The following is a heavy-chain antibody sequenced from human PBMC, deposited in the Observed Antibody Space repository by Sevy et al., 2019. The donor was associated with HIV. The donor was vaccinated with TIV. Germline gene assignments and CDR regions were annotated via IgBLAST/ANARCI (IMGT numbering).Heavy chain of an antibody. Sequence: ASVKVSCKASGYSFTVYYMHWVRQAPGQGLEWMGWINPNSGDTHYAQRFQGRDTMTTDTSISTAYMELSRLRSDDTAIYYCARSITIFGVAPVGIWGQGTTVTVSS. J-gene: IGHJ3*02. V-gene: IGHV1-2*02. CDR2: INPNSGDT. D-gene: IGHD3-3*01. CDR3: ARSITIFGVAPVGI. CDR1: GYSFTVYY.